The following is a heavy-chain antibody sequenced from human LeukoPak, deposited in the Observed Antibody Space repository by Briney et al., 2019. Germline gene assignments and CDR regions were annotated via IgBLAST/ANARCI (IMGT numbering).Heavy chain of an antibody. CDR2: ISYIGNA. CDR1: GGSIITGSYS. J-gene: IGHJ3*02. D-gene: IGHD7-27*01. CDR3: ATLGTNEPPDGFDM. V-gene: IGHV4-39*01. Sequence: SETLSLTCTVSGGSIITGSYSWVWMRQPPGKGLEYIANISYIGNAEYNPSLKSRVTVSIDTSKNHFSLNLNSVTAADTALYFCATLGTNEPPDGFDMWGQGTMVTVSS.